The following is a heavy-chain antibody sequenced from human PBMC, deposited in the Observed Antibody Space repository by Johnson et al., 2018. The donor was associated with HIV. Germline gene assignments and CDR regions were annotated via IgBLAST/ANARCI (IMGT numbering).Heavy chain of an antibody. CDR2: IYSGGDT. Sequence: VQLVESGGGLVQPGGSLRLSCAASGFIVRSNYMNWVRQAPGKGLEWVSVIYSGGDTYYSDSVLGRFTISRDNSKNTLYLQMNSLRAEDMAVYYCARGRRPWELHGFNAFDTWGQGTMVIVSS. D-gene: IGHD1-26*01. V-gene: IGHV3-66*01. CDR1: GFIVRSNY. J-gene: IGHJ3*02. CDR3: ARGRRPWELHGFNAFDT.